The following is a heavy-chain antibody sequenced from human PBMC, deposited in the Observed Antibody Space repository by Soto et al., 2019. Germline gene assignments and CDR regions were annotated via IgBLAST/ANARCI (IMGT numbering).Heavy chain of an antibody. V-gene: IGHV1-69*13. Sequence: SVKVSCKASGGTFSSYAISWVRQAPGQGLEWMGGIIPIFGTANYAQKFQGRVTITADESTSTAYMELSSLRSEDTAVYYCARQSITIFGVVKEYYYYGMDVWGQGTTVTVSS. J-gene: IGHJ6*02. CDR2: IIPIFGTA. CDR1: GGTFSSYA. CDR3: ARQSITIFGVVKEYYYYGMDV. D-gene: IGHD3-3*01.